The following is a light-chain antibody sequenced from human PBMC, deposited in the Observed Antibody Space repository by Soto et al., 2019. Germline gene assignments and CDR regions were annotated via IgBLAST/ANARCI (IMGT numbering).Light chain of an antibody. J-gene: IGKJ5*01. CDR3: QQYAGSPIT. CDR2: AAS. CDR1: QSVGSTY. Sequence: EIVLTQSPGTLSLSPGERATLSCRTSQSVGSTYLAWYQQIPGQAPRLLIYAASSRATGIPDRFSGSGSGTDFSLTISRLEPEDFAVYYCQQYAGSPITFGQGTRLEIK. V-gene: IGKV3-20*01.